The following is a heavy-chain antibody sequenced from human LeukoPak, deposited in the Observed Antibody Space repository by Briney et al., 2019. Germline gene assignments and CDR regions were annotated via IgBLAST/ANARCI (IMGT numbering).Heavy chain of an antibody. J-gene: IGHJ5*02. CDR3: ARHNGGSSSIRA. Sequence: SETLSLTCSVSGGSITSYYWSWIRQPPGKGQEWIGYMYNSGTTNYNPSLKSRVTISVDTSKNQFSLKLSSVTAADTAVYYCARHNGGSSSIRAWGQGTLVTVSS. CDR1: GGSITSYY. D-gene: IGHD3-16*01. CDR2: MYNSGTT. V-gene: IGHV4-59*08.